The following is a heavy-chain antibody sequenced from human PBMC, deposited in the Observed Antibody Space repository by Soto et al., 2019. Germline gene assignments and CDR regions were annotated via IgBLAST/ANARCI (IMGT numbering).Heavy chain of an antibody. CDR3: ARGRFGAASGFDY. J-gene: IGHJ4*02. Sequence: QVLLQESGPGLVKPSQTLSLTCTVSGGSISITGCYWTWIRQHPGKDLEWIGYIYYTGTTNYSPSLKSRVTISVDTSNNQFSLDLNSVTAADTAVYYCARGRFGAASGFDYWGQGTLVTVSS. V-gene: IGHV4-31*03. CDR1: GGSISITGCY. D-gene: IGHD3-3*01. CDR2: IYYTGTT.